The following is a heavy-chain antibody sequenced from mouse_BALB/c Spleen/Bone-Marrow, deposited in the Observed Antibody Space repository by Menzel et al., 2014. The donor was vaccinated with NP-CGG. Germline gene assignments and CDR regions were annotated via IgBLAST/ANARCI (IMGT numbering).Heavy chain of an antibody. D-gene: IGHD2-4*01. CDR1: GFTFSSFG. CDR2: ISSGSSTI. V-gene: IGHV5-17*02. J-gene: IGHJ4*01. Sequence: EVQGVESGGGLVQPGGPRKLSCAASGFTFSSFGMHWVRQAPEKGLEWVAYISSGSSTIYYADTVKGRFTISRDNPKNTLFLQMTSLRSEDTAMYYCTRKGALITHYYAMDYWGQGTSVTVSS. CDR3: TRKGALITHYYAMDY.